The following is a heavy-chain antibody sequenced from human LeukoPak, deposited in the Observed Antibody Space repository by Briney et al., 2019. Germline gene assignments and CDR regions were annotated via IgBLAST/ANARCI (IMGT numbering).Heavy chain of an antibody. J-gene: IGHJ4*02. D-gene: IGHD5-24*01. CDR2: INPSGST. CDR1: GGSFSAYY. CDR3: ARGGWLQEFDY. Sequence: SETLSLTCAVYGGSFSAYYWSWIRQPPGKGLEWIGEINPSGSTNYNPSLKSRVTISVDTSKNQFSLKLSSVTAADTAVYYCARGGWLQEFDYWGQGTLVTVSS. V-gene: IGHV4-34*01.